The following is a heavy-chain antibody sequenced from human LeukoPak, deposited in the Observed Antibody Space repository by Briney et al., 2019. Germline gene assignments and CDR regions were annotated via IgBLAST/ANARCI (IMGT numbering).Heavy chain of an antibody. V-gene: IGHV3-21*01. J-gene: IGHJ6*02. Sequence: GGSLRLSCAASGFTFSNYSMNWVRQTPGKGLEWVSSISGSSSYIYYADSVKGRFTISRDNAKNSLFLQMNSLRAEDTAVYYCAREGSGTCYSGRGCNYYGMDVWGQGTTVTVSS. D-gene: IGHD2-15*01. CDR3: AREGSGTCYSGRGCNYYGMDV. CDR2: ISGSSSYI. CDR1: GFTFSNYS.